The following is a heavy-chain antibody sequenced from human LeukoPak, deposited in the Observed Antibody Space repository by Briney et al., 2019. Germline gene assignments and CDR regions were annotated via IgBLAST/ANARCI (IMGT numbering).Heavy chain of an antibody. CDR3: ARGPAAVDY. J-gene: IGHJ4*02. CDR1: GGSFSGYY. CDR2: INHSGST. D-gene: IGHD2-2*01. Sequence: SETLSLTCAVYGGSFSGYYWSWIRQPPGKGLEWIGEINHSGSTNYNPSLKGRVTISVDTSKNQFSLKLSSVTAADTAVYYCARGPAAVDYWGQGTLVTVSS. V-gene: IGHV4-34*01.